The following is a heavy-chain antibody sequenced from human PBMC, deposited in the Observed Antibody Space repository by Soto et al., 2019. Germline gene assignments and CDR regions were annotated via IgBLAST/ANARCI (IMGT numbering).Heavy chain of an antibody. D-gene: IGHD6-19*01. CDR1: GYTFTSYA. CDR2: INAGNGNT. Sequence: GASVKVSCKASGYTFTSYAMHWVRQAPGQRLEWMGWINAGNGNTKYAQKFQGRVTITRDTSTSTAYMELSSLRSEDTAVYYCARGMGVAVAGTLDPWGQGTLVTVSS. J-gene: IGHJ5*02. CDR3: ARGMGVAVAGTLDP. V-gene: IGHV1-3*01.